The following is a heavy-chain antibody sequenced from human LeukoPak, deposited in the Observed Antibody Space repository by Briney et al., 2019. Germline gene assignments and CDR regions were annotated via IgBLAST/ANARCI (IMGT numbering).Heavy chain of an antibody. Sequence: GGSLRLSCATSGFTFEDHGLSWVRQAPGKGLEWVSGINWNSGSKRYAASVKGRFTISRDNARNSVYLEMTSLRVEDTAVYYCAKDYQGYCSSTSCHPDAFDIWGQGTMVTVSS. CDR3: AKDYQGYCSSTSCHPDAFDI. J-gene: IGHJ3*02. D-gene: IGHD2-2*01. V-gene: IGHV3-20*04. CDR2: INWNSGSK. CDR1: GFTFEDHG.